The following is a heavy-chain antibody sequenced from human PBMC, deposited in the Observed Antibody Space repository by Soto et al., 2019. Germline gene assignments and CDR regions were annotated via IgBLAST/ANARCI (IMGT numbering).Heavy chain of an antibody. CDR2: IYPGDSDT. CDR1: GYSFTSYW. J-gene: IGHJ6*02. D-gene: IGHD2-21*02. V-gene: IGHV5-51*01. Sequence: GESLKISCKGSGYSFTSYWIGWVRQMPGKGLEWMGIIYPGDSDTRYSPSFQGQVTISADKSISTAYLQWSSLKASDTAMYYCARRSPPYCGGDCYSSLRGETSSLYYYYGMDVWGQGTTVTVSS. CDR3: ARRSPPYCGGDCYSSLRGETSSLYYYYGMDV.